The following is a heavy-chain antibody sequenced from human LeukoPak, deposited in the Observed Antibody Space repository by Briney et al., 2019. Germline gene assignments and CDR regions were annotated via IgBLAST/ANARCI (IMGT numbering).Heavy chain of an antibody. CDR3: ARYRNWNDDA. D-gene: IGHD1-1*01. V-gene: IGHV3-21*01. CDR1: GFTFSSYS. J-gene: IGHJ5*02. CDR2: TSSSSSYI. Sequence: GGSLRLSCAASGFTFSSYSMNWVHQAPGKGLEWVSSTSSSSSYIYYADSVKGRFTISRDNAKNSLYLQMNSLRAEDTAVYYCARYRNWNDDAWGQGTLVTVSS.